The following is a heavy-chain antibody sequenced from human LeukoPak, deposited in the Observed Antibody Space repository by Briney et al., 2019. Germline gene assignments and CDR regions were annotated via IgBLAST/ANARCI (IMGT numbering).Heavy chain of an antibody. CDR2: ITNTGSIM. Sequence: GGSLRLSCAASGVTFSTYHRNCFRQAPGKGREWGSYITNTGSIMFYADSVKGRFTISRDKATNSLYLQMNSLRAEDTAVYYCVRDVVGYRIDYWGQGTLVTVSS. CDR3: VRDVVGYRIDY. D-gene: IGHD3-16*02. J-gene: IGHJ4*02. CDR1: GVTFSTYH. V-gene: IGHV3-48*03.